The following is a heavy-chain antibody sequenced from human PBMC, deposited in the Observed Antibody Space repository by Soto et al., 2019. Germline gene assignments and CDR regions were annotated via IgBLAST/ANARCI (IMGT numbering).Heavy chain of an antibody. CDR3: ARGTGSFDP. V-gene: IGHV3-74*01. Sequence: GSLRLSCAASGFTFSTYWMHWVRQVPGKGLVWVSHINGDGSSTSYADSVRGRFSISRDNAKNTVDLQMNSLRADDTAVYYCARGTGSFDPWGQGTLVTVSS. CDR2: INGDGSST. D-gene: IGHD2-15*01. CDR1: GFTFSTYW. J-gene: IGHJ5*02.